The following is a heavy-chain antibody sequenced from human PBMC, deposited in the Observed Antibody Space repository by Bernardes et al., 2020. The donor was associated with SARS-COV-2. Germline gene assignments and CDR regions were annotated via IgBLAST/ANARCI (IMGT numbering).Heavy chain of an antibody. CDR3: AKDPPFAYSSSWGGNWFDP. J-gene: IGHJ5*02. CDR1: GFTFSSYA. Sequence: GSLRLSCAASGFTFSSYAMSWVRQAPGKGLEWVSAISGSGGSTYYADSVKGRFTISRDNSKNTLYLQMNSLRAEDTAVYYCAKDPPFAYSSSWGGNWFDPWGQGTTVTVSS. V-gene: IGHV3-23*01. CDR2: ISGSGGST. D-gene: IGHD6-13*01.